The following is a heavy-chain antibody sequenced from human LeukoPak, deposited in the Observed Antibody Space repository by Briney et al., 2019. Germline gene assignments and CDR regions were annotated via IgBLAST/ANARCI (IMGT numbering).Heavy chain of an antibody. D-gene: IGHD3-22*01. V-gene: IGHV4-34*01. Sequence: SETLSLTCAVYGGSFSGHSWSWIRQAPWKGLEWIGEISHTGGINYNPSLKSRVTISADTSKNQFSLRLTSVTAADTAVYYCARHVHVSMIVVILSDYFDYWGRGTLVSVSS. J-gene: IGHJ4*02. CDR1: GGSFSGHS. CDR3: ARHVHVSMIVVILSDYFDY. CDR2: ISHTGGI.